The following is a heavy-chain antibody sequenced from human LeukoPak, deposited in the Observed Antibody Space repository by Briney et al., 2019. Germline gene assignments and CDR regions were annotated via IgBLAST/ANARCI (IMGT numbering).Heavy chain of an antibody. CDR3: ASQGSSWPFDY. CDR2: ISSSSSYI. J-gene: IGHJ4*02. CDR1: GFTFSSYN. D-gene: IGHD6-13*01. V-gene: IGHV3-21*01. Sequence: GGSLRLSCAASGFTFSSYNMNWVRQAPGKGLEWVSSISSSSSYIYYADSVKGRFTISRDNAKNSLYLQMNSLRAEDTAVCYCASQGSSWPFDYWGQGTLVTVSS.